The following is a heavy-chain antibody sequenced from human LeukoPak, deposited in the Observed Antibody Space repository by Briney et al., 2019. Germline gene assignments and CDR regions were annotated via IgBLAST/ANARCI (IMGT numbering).Heavy chain of an antibody. CDR3: ARDDIVVVVAATFSWFDP. CDR1: GFTFSNYN. Sequence: GGSLRLSCAASGFTFSNYNMNWVRQAPGKGLEWVSYISSSSTTMYYADSVKGRFTISRDNAKNSLYLQINSLRAEDTAVYYCARDDIVVVVAATFSWFDPWGQGTLVTVSS. V-gene: IGHV3-48*01. J-gene: IGHJ5*02. D-gene: IGHD2-15*01. CDR2: ISSSSTTM.